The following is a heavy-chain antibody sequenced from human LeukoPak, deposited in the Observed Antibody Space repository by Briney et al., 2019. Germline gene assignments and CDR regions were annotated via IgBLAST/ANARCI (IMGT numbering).Heavy chain of an antibody. CDR3: ARVLGDYEYYYGMDV. Sequence: GASVKVSCKASGYTFTSYGISWVRQAPGQGLEWMGWISAYNGNTNYAQKFQGRVTITADESTSTAYMELSSLRSEDTAVYYCARVLGDYEYYYGMDVWGQGTTVTVSS. J-gene: IGHJ6*02. V-gene: IGHV1-18*01. D-gene: IGHD4-17*01. CDR1: GYTFTSYG. CDR2: ISAYNGNT.